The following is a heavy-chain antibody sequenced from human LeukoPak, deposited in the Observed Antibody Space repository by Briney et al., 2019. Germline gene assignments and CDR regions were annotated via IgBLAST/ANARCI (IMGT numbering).Heavy chain of an antibody. J-gene: IGHJ6*02. Sequence: GASVKVSCKASGYTFTGYYMHWVRQAPGQGLEWMGWINPNSGGTNYAQKFQGRVTMTRDTSISTAYMELSRLRSDDTAVYYCARESGYSSGPTHVSLFYYYYGMDVWGQGTTVTVSS. V-gene: IGHV1-2*02. CDR3: ARESGYSSGPTHVSLFYYYYGMDV. D-gene: IGHD6-19*01. CDR1: GYTFTGYY. CDR2: INPNSGGT.